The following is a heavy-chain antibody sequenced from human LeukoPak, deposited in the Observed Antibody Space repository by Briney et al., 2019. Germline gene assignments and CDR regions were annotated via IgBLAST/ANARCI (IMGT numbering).Heavy chain of an antibody. CDR3: ARHYYRAYRESFDS. D-gene: IGHD4-17*01. J-gene: IGHJ4*02. Sequence: SETLSLTCTVSGVSISNYHWSWIRQPPGKGLEWIAYLSNSGSTKYNPSLKSRVTVSVDTSKSQFSLKLSSMTAADTAVYYCARHYYRAYRESFDSWGQGALVTVSS. V-gene: IGHV4-59*08. CDR2: LSNSGST. CDR1: GVSISNYH.